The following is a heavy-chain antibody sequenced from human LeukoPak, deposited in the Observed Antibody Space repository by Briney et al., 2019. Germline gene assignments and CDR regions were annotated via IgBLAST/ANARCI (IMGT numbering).Heavy chain of an antibody. V-gene: IGHV3-74*01. J-gene: IGHJ5*02. CDR1: GFTFSSYW. D-gene: IGHD2-2*01. Sequence: PGGSLRLSCAASGFTFSSYWMHWVRQAPGKGLVWVSRINSDGSSTSYADSVKGRFTISRDNAKNTLYLQINSLRAEDTAVYYCAKALGYCSSTKCYNWFDPWGQGTLVTVSS. CDR3: AKALGYCSSTKCYNWFDP. CDR2: INSDGSST.